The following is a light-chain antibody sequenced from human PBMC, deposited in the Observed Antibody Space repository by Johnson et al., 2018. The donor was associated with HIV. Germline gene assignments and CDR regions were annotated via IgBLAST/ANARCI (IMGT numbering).Light chain of an antibody. CDR2: ENN. Sequence: QSVLTQPPSVSAAPGQKVTISCSGSSSNIGNNYVSWYQQLPGTAPKLLIYENNKRPSGIPDRFSGSKSGPSATLGITGLQTGDEADYYCGTWDSSLILYVFGTGTKVTVL. J-gene: IGLJ1*01. CDR3: GTWDSSLILYV. CDR1: SSNIGNNY. V-gene: IGLV1-51*02.